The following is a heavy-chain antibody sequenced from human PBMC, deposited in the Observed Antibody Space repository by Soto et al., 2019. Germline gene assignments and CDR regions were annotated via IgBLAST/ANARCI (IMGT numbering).Heavy chain of an antibody. CDR1: GYTFFTYD. CDR3: ARHHGPTTSQNWFDP. V-gene: IGHV1-18*01. D-gene: IGHD5-12*01. J-gene: IGHJ5*02. CDR2: ISTYSGDT. Sequence: ASVKSSCKASGYTFFTYDISWVRQAPGQGLEWMGWISTYSGDTKYAQKFQGRVTMTTDTSTTTAYLELRSLRSDDTAVYYCARHHGPTTSQNWFDPWGQGTLVTVSS.